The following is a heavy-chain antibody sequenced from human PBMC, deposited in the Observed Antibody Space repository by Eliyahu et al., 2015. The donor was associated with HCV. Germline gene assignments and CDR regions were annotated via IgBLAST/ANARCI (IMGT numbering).Heavy chain of an antibody. Sequence: GGYYWSWIRQHPGRGLEWIGYIYYSGTTYYNPSLKSRVTISVDTSKNQFSLKLSSVTAADTAVYYCARDRTGYYSLDYWGQGTLVTVSS. CDR3: ARDRTGYYSLDY. J-gene: IGHJ4*02. CDR1: GGYY. D-gene: IGHD3/OR15-3a*01. CDR2: IYYSGTT. V-gene: IGHV4-31*02.